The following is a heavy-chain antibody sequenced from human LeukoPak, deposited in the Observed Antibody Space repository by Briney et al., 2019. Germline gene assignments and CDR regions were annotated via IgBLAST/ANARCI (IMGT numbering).Heavy chain of an antibody. Sequence: GGSLRPSCSASGFTFSSYAMHWVRQAPGKGLEYVSAISSNGGSTYYADSVKGRFTISRDNSKNTLYLQMSSLRAEDTAVYYCVKGGGYSYGTPDYWGQGTLVTVSS. CDR1: GFTFSSYA. CDR3: VKGGGYSYGTPDY. D-gene: IGHD5-18*01. V-gene: IGHV3-64D*06. CDR2: ISSNGGST. J-gene: IGHJ4*02.